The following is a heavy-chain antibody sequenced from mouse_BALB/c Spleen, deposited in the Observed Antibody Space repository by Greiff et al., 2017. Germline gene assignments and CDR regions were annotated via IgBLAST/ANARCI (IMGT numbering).Heavy chain of an antibody. Sequence: EVQLQESGAELVKPGASVKLSCTASGFNIKDTYMHWVKQRPEQGLEWIGRIDPANGNTKYDPKFQGKATITADTSSNTAYLQLSSLTSEDTAVYYCARGYRYYYFDYWGQGTTLTVSS. CDR2: IDPANGNT. V-gene: IGHV14-3*02. CDR1: GFNIKDTY. J-gene: IGHJ2*01. D-gene: IGHD2-14*01. CDR3: ARGYRYYYFDY.